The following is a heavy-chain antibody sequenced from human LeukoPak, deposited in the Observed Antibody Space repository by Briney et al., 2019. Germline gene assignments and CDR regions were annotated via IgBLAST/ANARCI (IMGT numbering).Heavy chain of an antibody. V-gene: IGHV4-30-4*01. CDR1: GGSISSGDYY. J-gene: IGHJ6*02. D-gene: IGHD1-14*01. Sequence: SQTVSLTCTVSGGSISSGDYYWSWIRQPPGTGLEWIGYIYYSGSTYYNPSLKSRVTISVDTSKNQFTLKLSSVTAADTAVYYCARIRIGLSYYYYGMDVWGQGTTVTVSS. CDR3: ARIRIGLSYYYYGMDV. CDR2: IYYSGST.